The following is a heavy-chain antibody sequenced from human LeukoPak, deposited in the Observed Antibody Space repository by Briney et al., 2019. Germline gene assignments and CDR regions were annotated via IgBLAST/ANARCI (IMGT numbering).Heavy chain of an antibody. CDR3: ASRLRYFDWGFDY. Sequence: GESLKISCKGSGYSFTSYWIGWVRQMPGKGLEWMGVIYPGDSDTRYSPSFQGQVTISADKSISTAYLQWSSLKASDTAMYYCASRLRYFDWGFDYWGQGTLVTVSS. J-gene: IGHJ4*02. D-gene: IGHD3-9*01. CDR2: IYPGDSDT. V-gene: IGHV5-51*01. CDR1: GYSFTSYW.